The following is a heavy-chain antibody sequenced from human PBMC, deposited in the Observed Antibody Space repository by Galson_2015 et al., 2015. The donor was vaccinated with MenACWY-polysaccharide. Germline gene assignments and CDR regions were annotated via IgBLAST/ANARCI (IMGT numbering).Heavy chain of an antibody. CDR3: ARVLYDYVWGGADY. Sequence: SLRLSCAASGFTFSSYSMNWVRQAPGKGLEWVSYISSSSSTIYYADSVKGRFTISRDNAKNSLYLQMNSLRDEDTAVYYCARVLYDYVWGGADYWGQGTLVTVSS. CDR1: GFTFSSYS. V-gene: IGHV3-48*02. D-gene: IGHD3-16*01. CDR2: ISSSSSTI. J-gene: IGHJ4*02.